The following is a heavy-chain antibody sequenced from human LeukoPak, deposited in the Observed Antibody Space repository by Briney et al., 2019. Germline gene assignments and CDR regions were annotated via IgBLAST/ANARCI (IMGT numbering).Heavy chain of an antibody. CDR1: GGSITGYY. CDR3: ARGNILSGYCFDF. Sequence: SETLSLTCAVYGGSITGYYWSWIRQPPGKGLEWVGEIHYTVATSYNPSLKSRATISIETSKNKVSLKLSSVTAADTAVYYCARGNILSGYCFDFWGQGALVTVSS. D-gene: IGHD3-9*01. J-gene: IGHJ4*02. V-gene: IGHV4-34*01. CDR2: IHYTVAT.